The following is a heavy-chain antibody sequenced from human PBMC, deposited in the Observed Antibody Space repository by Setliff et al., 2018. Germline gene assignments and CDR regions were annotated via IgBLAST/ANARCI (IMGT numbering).Heavy chain of an antibody. D-gene: IGHD6-6*01. CDR1: GGSISSGGYH. CDR2: INHRGST. Sequence: SETLSLTCTVSGGSISSGGYHWTWIRQPPEKGLEWIGEINHRGSTNYNPSLKSRVTISIDTSKDQFSLKLISMTAADTAVYYCARGRNIAARLLDSWGQGTLVTVSS. CDR3: ARGRNIAARLLDS. J-gene: IGHJ4*02. V-gene: IGHV4-39*07.